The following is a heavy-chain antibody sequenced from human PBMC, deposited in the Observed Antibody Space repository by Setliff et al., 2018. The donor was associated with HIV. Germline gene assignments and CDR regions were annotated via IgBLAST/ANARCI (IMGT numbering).Heavy chain of an antibody. CDR3: AKELAASGLGYFDS. CDR1: GFTFSNYA. Sequence: GSLRLSCAASGFTFSNYAMSWVRRAPGEGLEWVSAILSTGERTFYADSVKGRFTISRDNSKNTVYLQMNSLRAEDTAEYYCAKELAASGLGYFDSWGRGILVTVSS. J-gene: IGHJ4*02. CDR2: ILSTGERT. D-gene: IGHD3-22*01. V-gene: IGHV3-23*01.